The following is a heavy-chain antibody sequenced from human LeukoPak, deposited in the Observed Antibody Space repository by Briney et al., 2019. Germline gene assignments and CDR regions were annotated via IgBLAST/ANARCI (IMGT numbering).Heavy chain of an antibody. D-gene: IGHD2-2*01. Sequence: GASVKVSCKASGGTFSSYAISWVRQAPGQGLEWMGGIIPIFGTANYAQKFQGRVTITADKSTSTAYMELSSLRSEDTAVYYCARCAVPAAICAFDIWGQGTMVTVSS. CDR1: GGTFSSYA. CDR3: ARCAVPAAICAFDI. V-gene: IGHV1-69*06. J-gene: IGHJ3*02. CDR2: IIPIFGTA.